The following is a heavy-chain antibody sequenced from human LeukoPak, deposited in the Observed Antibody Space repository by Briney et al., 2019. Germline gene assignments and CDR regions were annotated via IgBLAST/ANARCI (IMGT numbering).Heavy chain of an antibody. Sequence: SETLSLTCTVSGGSISSSSYYWGWIRQPPGKGLEWIGSIYYSGSTGYNPSLKSRVTISVDTSKNQFSLKLSSVTAADTAVYYCTRLHSHLGIHIDYWGQGTLVTVSS. CDR1: GGSISSSSYY. CDR2: IYYSGST. CDR3: TRLHSHLGIHIDY. J-gene: IGHJ4*02. V-gene: IGHV4-39*01. D-gene: IGHD5-18*01.